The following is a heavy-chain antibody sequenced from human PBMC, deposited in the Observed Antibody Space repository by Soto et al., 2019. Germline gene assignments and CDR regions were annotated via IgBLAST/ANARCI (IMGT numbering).Heavy chain of an antibody. CDR2: IYNTGST. D-gene: IGHD2-15*01. J-gene: IGHJ5*02. Sequence: QLQLQESGPGLVKPSETLSLTCTVSGASISSSSYYWGWIRQPPGEGLEWIGNIYNTGSTYYNPSLKSRVTISVDTSKNQFALRLSSVTAADTAVYYCARTLGVVAVAAATWFDPWGQGTLVTVSS. V-gene: IGHV4-39*01. CDR1: GASISSSSYY. CDR3: ARTLGVVAVAAATWFDP.